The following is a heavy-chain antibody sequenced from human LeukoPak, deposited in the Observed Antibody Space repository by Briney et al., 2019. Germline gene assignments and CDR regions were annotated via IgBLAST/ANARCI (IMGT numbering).Heavy chain of an antibody. V-gene: IGHV3-11*06. CDR3: ARAQVVPAATYYYYYGMDV. Sequence: GGSLRLSCAASGFTSSDYYMNWIRLAPGKGLEWVSSISTSSTYTNYADSVRGRFTISRDNANNSLYLQMNSLRAEDTAVYYCARAQVVPAATYYYYYGMDVWGKGTTVTVSS. CDR2: ISTSSTYT. CDR1: GFTSSDYY. D-gene: IGHD2-2*01. J-gene: IGHJ6*04.